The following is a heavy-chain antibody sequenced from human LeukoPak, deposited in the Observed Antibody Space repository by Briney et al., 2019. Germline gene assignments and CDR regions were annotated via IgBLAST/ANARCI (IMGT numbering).Heavy chain of an antibody. D-gene: IGHD6-19*01. CDR2: ISSSSSYI. V-gene: IGHV3-21*01. CDR3: ARAYSSGWSLDY. J-gene: IGHJ4*02. Sequence: PGGSLRLSCAASGFTFSSYSMNWVRQAPGKGLEWVSSISSSSSYIYYADSVKGRFTISRDNDKKSLYLQMNSLRAEDTAVYYCARAYSSGWSLDYWGQGTLVTVSS. CDR1: GFTFSSYS.